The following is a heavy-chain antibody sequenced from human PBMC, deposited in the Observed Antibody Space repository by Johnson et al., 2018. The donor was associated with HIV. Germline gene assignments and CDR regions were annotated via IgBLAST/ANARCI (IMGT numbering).Heavy chain of an antibody. Sequence: VQLVESGGGLVQPGGSLRLSCAASGFTFSSYWMSWVRQAPGKGLEWVANINQIGNDKYYVDSVKGRFTISRDNAQNLLYLQMNSLRDEDTAVYYRVRESTGSGTAFSICGQGTMVTVSS. D-gene: IGHD1-1*01. CDR1: GFTFSSYW. V-gene: IGHV3-7*01. CDR3: VRESTGSGTAFSI. J-gene: IGHJ3*02. CDR2: INQIGNDK.